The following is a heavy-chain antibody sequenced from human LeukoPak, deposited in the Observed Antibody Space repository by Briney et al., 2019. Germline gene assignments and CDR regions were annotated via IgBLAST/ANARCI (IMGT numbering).Heavy chain of an antibody. V-gene: IGHV1-8*01. Sequence: GASVKVSCKASGYTFTSYDINWVRQATGQGLEWMGWMNPNSGNTGYAQKFQGRATMTRNTSISTAYMELSSLRSEDTAVYYCARGFVSGRVPAAIVYWGQGTLVTVSS. D-gene: IGHD2-2*02. CDR1: GYTFTSYD. CDR3: ARGFVSGRVPAAIVY. J-gene: IGHJ4*02. CDR2: MNPNSGNT.